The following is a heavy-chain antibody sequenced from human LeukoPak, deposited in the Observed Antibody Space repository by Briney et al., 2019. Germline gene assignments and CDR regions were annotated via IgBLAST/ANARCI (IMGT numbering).Heavy chain of an antibody. CDR3: AKDLWEPRGDDAFDI. Sequence: GGSLRLSCAASGFTFSDSAINWVRQAPGKGLEWLSYISSRSSAIYYADSVKGRFTVSRDNSKNTLYLQMNSLRAEDTAVYYCAKDLWEPRGDDAFDIWGQGTMVTVSS. CDR1: GFTFSDSA. D-gene: IGHD1-26*01. V-gene: IGHV3-48*01. CDR2: ISSRSSAI. J-gene: IGHJ3*02.